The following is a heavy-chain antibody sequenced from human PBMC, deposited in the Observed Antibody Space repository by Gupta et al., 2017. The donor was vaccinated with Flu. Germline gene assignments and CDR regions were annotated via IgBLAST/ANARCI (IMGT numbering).Heavy chain of an antibody. J-gene: IGHJ6*02. CDR1: GFTFDDYA. V-gene: IGHV3-9*01. CDR2: ISWNSGSI. Sequence: EVQLVESGGGLVQPGRSLRLSCAASGFTFDDYAMHWVRQAPGKGLEWVSGISWNSGSIGYADSVKGRFTISRDNAKNSLYLQMNSLRAEDTALYYCAKDRRGGSYYYYYGMDVWGQGTTVTVSS. CDR3: AKDRRGGSYYYYYGMDV. D-gene: IGHD1-26*01.